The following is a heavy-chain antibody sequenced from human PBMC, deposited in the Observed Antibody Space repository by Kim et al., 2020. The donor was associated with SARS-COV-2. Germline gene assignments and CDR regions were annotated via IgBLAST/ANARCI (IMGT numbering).Heavy chain of an antibody. Sequence: FQGRVTITADESTSTAYMELSSLRSEDTAVYYCARDHCSGGSCYSHWFDPWGQGTLVTVSS. J-gene: IGHJ5*02. D-gene: IGHD2-15*01. CDR3: ARDHCSGGSCYSHWFDP. V-gene: IGHV1-69*01.